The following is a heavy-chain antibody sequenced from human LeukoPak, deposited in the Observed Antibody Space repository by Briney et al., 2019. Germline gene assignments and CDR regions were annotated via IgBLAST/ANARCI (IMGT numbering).Heavy chain of an antibody. D-gene: IGHD2-15*01. J-gene: IGHJ5*02. V-gene: IGHV4-30-4*01. CDR2: IYYSGRT. CDR3: ARGGVSQNNWFDP. Sequence: PSETLSLTCTVSGGSISSGDYYWSWIRQPPGKGLEWIGYIYYSGRTYYNPSLKSRVTISVDTSKNQFSLKLSSVTAADTAVYYCARGGVSQNNWFDPWGQGTLVTVSS. CDR1: GGSISSGDYY.